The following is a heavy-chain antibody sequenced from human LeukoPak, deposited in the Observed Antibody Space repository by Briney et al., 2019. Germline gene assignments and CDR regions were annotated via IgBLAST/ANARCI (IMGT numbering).Heavy chain of an antibody. CDR3: ARLWFGAYYFDY. CDR1: GGSISSYY. D-gene: IGHD3-10*01. Sequence: SETLSLTCTVSGGSISSYYWSWIRQPPGTRLEWIGCIDYSGSTNYNPSLKSRVTMSVDTSRSQFSLKLNSVTAADTAVYYCARLWFGAYYFDYWGQGTLVTVSS. V-gene: IGHV4-59*08. J-gene: IGHJ4*02. CDR2: IDYSGST.